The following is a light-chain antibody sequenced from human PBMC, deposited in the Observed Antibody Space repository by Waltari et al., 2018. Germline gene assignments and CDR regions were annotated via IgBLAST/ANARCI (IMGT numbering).Light chain of an antibody. CDR1: SSNIGTNY. V-gene: IGLV1-47*01. CDR2: RHE. Sequence: QSVLTQPPSASGTPGQRVTISCSGSSSNIGTNYIYWYQQLPATAPKLLIYRHEQRPSGVPDRFSGSKSGTSASLAISGLRSEDEADYYCAAWDDSLSGWVFGGGTKLTVL. CDR3: AAWDDSLSGWV. J-gene: IGLJ3*02.